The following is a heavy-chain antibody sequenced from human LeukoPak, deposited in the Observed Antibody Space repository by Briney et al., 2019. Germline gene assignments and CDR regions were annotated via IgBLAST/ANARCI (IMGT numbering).Heavy chain of an antibody. J-gene: IGHJ4*02. CDR2: IHSCGSI. CDR3: AYSSGWTQFDY. D-gene: IGHD6-19*01. V-gene: IGHV3-53*01. CDR1: GFTVSKKY. Sequence: PGGSLRLSCAASGFTVSKKYMSWVRQAPGKGLECVSVIHSCGSIYYADSVKGRFTISRDNSKNTLYLQMSRLRAEDTAVYYCAYSSGWTQFDYWGQGTLVTVSS.